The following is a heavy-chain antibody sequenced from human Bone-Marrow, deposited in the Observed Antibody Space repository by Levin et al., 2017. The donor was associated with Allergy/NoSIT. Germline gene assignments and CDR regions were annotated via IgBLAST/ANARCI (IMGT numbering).Heavy chain of an antibody. CDR2: IYWDNDR. CDR1: GFSLSTSGVG. V-gene: IGHV2-5*02. D-gene: IGHD4-17*01. Sequence: SGPTLVKPTQTLTLTCTFSGFSLSTSGVGVGWIRQPPGKALEWLALIYWDNDRRYSPSLKSRLTITKDTSKNQVVLTMTKMDPVDTATYYCAHRGVGYGDYTQYNCDYWGQGTLVTVSS. J-gene: IGHJ4*02. CDR3: AHRGVGYGDYTQYNCDY.